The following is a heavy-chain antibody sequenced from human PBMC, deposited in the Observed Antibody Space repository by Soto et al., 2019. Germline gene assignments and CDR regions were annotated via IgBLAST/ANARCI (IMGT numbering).Heavy chain of an antibody. D-gene: IGHD3-10*01. CDR1: GGTFSSYA. CDR3: ARGAGGMDV. Sequence: QVQLVQSGAEVKKPGSSVKVSCKASGGTFSSYAITWVRQAPGQGLEWMGGIMPKFGVENHAQKFQGRVTITADESTSTAYMELSSLRSENTAVYYCARGAGGMDVWGQGTTVTVSS. V-gene: IGHV1-69*01. J-gene: IGHJ6*02. CDR2: IMPKFGVE.